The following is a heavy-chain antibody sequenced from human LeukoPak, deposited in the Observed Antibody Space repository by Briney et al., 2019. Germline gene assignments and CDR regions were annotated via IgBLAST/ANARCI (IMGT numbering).Heavy chain of an antibody. J-gene: IGHJ6*03. CDR3: ARVDTAMGAYYYYYYMDV. V-gene: IGHV1-8*01. Sequence: GASVKVSCKASGYTFTSYDINWVRQATGQGLEWMGWMNPNSGNTGYAQKFQGRVTMTRNTSISTAYMELSSLRSEDTAVYYCARVDTAMGAYYYYYYMDVWGKGTTVTVSS. CDR2: MNPNSGNT. D-gene: IGHD5-18*01. CDR1: GYTFTSYD.